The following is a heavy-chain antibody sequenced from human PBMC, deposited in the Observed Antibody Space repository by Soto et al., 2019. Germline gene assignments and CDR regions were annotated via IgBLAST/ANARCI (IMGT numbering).Heavy chain of an antibody. D-gene: IGHD3-3*01. J-gene: IGHJ4*02. CDR3: ARDYVPFTIFGVAPFDY. V-gene: IGHV3-33*01. CDR1: GFTFSSYG. CDR2: IWYDGSNK. Sequence: GGSLRLSCAASGFTFSSYGMHWVRQAPGKGLEWVAVIWYDGSNKYYADSVKGRFTISRDNSKNTLYLQMNSLRAEDTAVYYCARDYVPFTIFGVAPFDYWGQGTLVTVSS.